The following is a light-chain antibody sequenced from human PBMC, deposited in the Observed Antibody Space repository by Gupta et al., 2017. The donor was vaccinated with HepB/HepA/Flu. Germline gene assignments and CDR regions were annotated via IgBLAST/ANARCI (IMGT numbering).Light chain of an antibody. CDR1: QSVLYSSNNKNY. V-gene: IGKV4-1*01. J-gene: IGKJ2*04. Sequence: DIVMTQSPDSLAVSLGERATINCKSSQSVLYSSNNKNYLAWYQQKPGQPPKLLIYWASTRESGVPDRFSGSGSGTDFTLTISSLQAEDVAVYYCQQYYSTPWCSFGQGTKLEIK. CDR2: WAS. CDR3: QQYYSTPWCS.